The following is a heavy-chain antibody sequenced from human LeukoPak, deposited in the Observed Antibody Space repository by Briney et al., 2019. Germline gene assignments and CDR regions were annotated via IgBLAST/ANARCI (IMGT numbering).Heavy chain of an antibody. CDR2: NYYSGST. D-gene: IGHD3-16*01. V-gene: IGHV4-31*03. J-gene: IGHJ4*02. CDR1: GGLISSGDYL. CDR3: AGSLDYMLKFDY. Sequence: SDTLSLTYTVSGGLISSGDYLWTWIRQHPGKVVGWIGYNYYSGSTCYNPSLKSRVTISVDTTKNQFSLKLSSVTAADTAVYYCAGSLDYMLKFDYWGQGTLVTVSS.